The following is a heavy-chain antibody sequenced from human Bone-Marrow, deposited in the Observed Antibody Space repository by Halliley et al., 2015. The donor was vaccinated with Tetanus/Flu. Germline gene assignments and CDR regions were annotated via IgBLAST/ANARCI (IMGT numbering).Heavy chain of an antibody. CDR1: AGSITTSNW. V-gene: IGHV4-4*01. CDR2: IYHGGAF. CDR3: AGHLATRGTRGLDS. D-gene: IGHD3-10*01. Sequence: TLSLTCTVSAGSITTSNWWSWVRQPPGKGLEWIGEIYHGGAFNYAPALESRVSMSVDKSKNQFSLTLTSLNAADTAVYLCAGHLATRGTRGLDSWGQGVLVTVSS. J-gene: IGHJ4*02.